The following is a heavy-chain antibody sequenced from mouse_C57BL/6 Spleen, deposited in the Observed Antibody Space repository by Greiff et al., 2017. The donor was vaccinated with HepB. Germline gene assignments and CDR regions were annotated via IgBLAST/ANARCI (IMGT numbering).Heavy chain of an antibody. CDR1: GYALSSSW. Sequence: VQLQQSGPELVKPGASVKISCKASGYALSSSWMNWVKQRPGKGLEWIGRIYPGDGDTNYNGKFKGKATLTADKSSSTAYMQLSSLTSEDSAVYFCARNWDEYYFDYWGQGTTLTVSS. CDR3: ARNWDEYYFDY. CDR2: IYPGDGDT. V-gene: IGHV1-82*01. D-gene: IGHD4-1*01. J-gene: IGHJ2*01.